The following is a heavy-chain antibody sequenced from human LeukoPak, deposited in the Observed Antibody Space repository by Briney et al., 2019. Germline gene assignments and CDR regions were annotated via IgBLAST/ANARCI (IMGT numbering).Heavy chain of an antibody. CDR2: ISWNRGSI. Sequence: GGSLRLSCAASGFTFDDYAMHWARQAPGKGLEWVSGISWNRGSIAYADSVKGRFTISRDNAKNSLYLQMNSLRPEDTALYYCAKDWSTMVRGGDYWGQGTLVTVSS. CDR1: GFTFDDYA. D-gene: IGHD3-10*01. J-gene: IGHJ4*02. CDR3: AKDWSTMVRGGDY. V-gene: IGHV3-9*01.